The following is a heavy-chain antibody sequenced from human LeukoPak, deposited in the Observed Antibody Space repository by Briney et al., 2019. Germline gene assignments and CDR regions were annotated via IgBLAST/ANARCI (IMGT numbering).Heavy chain of an antibody. CDR3: AKGDGEASGSYYMQPSIDY. J-gene: IGHJ4*02. CDR1: GFTFSSYA. CDR2: ISGSGGST. D-gene: IGHD3-10*01. Sequence: GGSLRLSCAASGFTFSSYAMSWVRQAPGKGLEWVSAISGSGGSTYYADSVKGRFTISRDNSKNTLYLQMNSLRAEDTAVYYCAKGDGEASGSYYMQPSIDYWGQGTLVTVSS. V-gene: IGHV3-23*01.